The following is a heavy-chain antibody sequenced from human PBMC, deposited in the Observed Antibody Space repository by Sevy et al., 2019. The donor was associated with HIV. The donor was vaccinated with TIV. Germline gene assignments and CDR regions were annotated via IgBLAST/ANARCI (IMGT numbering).Heavy chain of an antibody. CDR1: GFTFSSYD. CDR2: IWYDGSNK. V-gene: IGHV3-33*01. Sequence: GGSLRLSCAASGFTFSSYDMHWVRQAPGKGLEWVAVIWYDGSNKYYADSVKGRFTISRDNSKNTLYLQMNSLRAEDTAVYYCARGGGAAAGTFDYWGQGTLVTVSS. J-gene: IGHJ4*02. CDR3: ARGGGAAAGTFDY. D-gene: IGHD6-13*01.